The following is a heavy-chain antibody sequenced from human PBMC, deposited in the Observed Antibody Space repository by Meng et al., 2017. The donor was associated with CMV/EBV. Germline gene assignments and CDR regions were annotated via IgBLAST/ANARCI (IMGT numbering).Heavy chain of an antibody. CDR3: ARGREYYGSGRGYYYYYYGMDV. D-gene: IGHD3-10*01. Sequence: GSLRLSCAVYGGSFSGYYWGWIRQPPGKGLEWIGEINHSGSTNYNPSLKSRVTISVDTSKNQFSLKLSSVTAADTAVYYCARGREYYGSGRGYYYYYYGMDVWGQGTTVTVSS. CDR1: GGSFSGYY. V-gene: IGHV4-34*01. J-gene: IGHJ6*02. CDR2: INHSGST.